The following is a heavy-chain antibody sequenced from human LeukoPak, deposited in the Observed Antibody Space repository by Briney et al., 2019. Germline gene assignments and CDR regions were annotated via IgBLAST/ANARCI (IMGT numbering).Heavy chain of an antibody. D-gene: IGHD3-10*01. Sequence: GGSLRLSCAASGFTFSSYAMHWVRQAPGKGLEWVAVISYDGSNKYYADSVKGRFTISRDNAKNSLYLQMNSLRAEDTAVYYCARDQRAVRCDYWGQGTLVTVSS. CDR1: GFTFSSYA. CDR2: ISYDGSNK. CDR3: ARDQRAVRCDY. J-gene: IGHJ4*02. V-gene: IGHV3-30*04.